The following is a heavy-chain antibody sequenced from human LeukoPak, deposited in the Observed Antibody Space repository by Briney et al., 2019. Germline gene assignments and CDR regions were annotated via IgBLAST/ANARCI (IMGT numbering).Heavy chain of an antibody. V-gene: IGHV3-7*03. D-gene: IGHD3-22*01. J-gene: IGHJ3*02. CDR3: ARDDYYDSSGHMGDAFDI. CDR1: GFTFTTYW. Sequence: GGSLRLSCAASGFTFTTYWMNWVRQAPGKGLDWVANIKQDGSEKYYVDSVKGRFTISRDNAKNSLYLQMNSLRAEDTALYYCARDDYYDSSGHMGDAFDIWGQGTMVTVSS. CDR2: IKQDGSEK.